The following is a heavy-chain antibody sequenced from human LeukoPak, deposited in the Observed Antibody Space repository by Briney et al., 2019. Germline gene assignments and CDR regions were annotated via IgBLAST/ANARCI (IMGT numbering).Heavy chain of an antibody. CDR2: ISAYNGNT. CDR1: GYTFTGYG. Sequence: ASVKVSCKASGYTFTGYGISWVRQAPGQGLEWMGWISAYNGNTNYAQKLQGRVTMTTDTSTSTAYMELRSLRSDDTAVYYCARALSNYCSSTSCYNFGDYYYMDVWGKGTTVTVSS. J-gene: IGHJ6*03. D-gene: IGHD2-2*02. CDR3: ARALSNYCSSTSCYNFGDYYYMDV. V-gene: IGHV1-18*01.